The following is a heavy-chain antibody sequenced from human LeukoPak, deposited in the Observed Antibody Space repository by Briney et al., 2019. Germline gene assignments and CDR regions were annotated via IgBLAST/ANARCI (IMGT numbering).Heavy chain of an antibody. J-gene: IGHJ4*02. CDR2: INPDSSST. V-gene: IGHV3-74*01. D-gene: IGHD2-8*01. CDR3: VRGTNDWTGIDY. CDR1: GLTFSSHW. Sequence: GGSLKLSCAASGLTFSSHWMHWVRQAPGKGLVWVSRINPDSSSTDYADSVKGRFTISRDNARNTLYLQMNSLRVEDTAIYYCVRGTNDWTGIDYWGQGTLVTVSS.